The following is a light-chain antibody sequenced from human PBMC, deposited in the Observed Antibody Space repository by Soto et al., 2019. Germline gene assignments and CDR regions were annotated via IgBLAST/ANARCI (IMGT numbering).Light chain of an antibody. CDR1: QSVSSSY. CDR3: QQYGSSQGLT. CDR2: GAS. Sequence: EVVLTQSPGTLSLSPGERATLSCRASQSVSSSYLAWYRQKPGQAPRLLIYGASSRATGIPDRFSGSGSGTDFTLTISRLEPEDFAVYYCQQYGSSQGLTFGGGTKVDIK. V-gene: IGKV3-20*01. J-gene: IGKJ4*01.